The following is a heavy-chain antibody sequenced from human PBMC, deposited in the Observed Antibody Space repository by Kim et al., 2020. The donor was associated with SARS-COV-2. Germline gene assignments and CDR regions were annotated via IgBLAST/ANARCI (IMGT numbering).Heavy chain of an antibody. J-gene: IGHJ3*01. CDR1: GYSFNMYP. CDR3: ARESRQDALDF. Sequence: ASVKVSCKASGYSFNMYPIHWVRQVPGQRPEWLGWIDGGNGDTRYSHNFQDRVTFTRDISATTASMELSSLKFEDTALYFCARESRQDALDFWGQGTMVSVSS. V-gene: IGHV1-3*01. CDR2: IDGGNGDT.